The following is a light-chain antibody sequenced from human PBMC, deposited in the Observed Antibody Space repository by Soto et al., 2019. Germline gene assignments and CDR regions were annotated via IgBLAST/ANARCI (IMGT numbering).Light chain of an antibody. Sequence: EIVLTQSPATLSLSPGERATLSCRASQSVSSYLAWYQQKPGQAPRLLIYDASNRATGIPARFSGSGSGTDFTLTICSLEPEDCAVYYCQQRSNWPLLTFGGGTKVEIK. CDR2: DAS. J-gene: IGKJ4*01. CDR3: QQRSNWPLLT. V-gene: IGKV3-11*01. CDR1: QSVSSY.